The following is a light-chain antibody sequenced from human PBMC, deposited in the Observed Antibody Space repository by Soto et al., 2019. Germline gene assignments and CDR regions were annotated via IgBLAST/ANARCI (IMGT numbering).Light chain of an antibody. CDR2: DVT. J-gene: IGLJ3*02. V-gene: IGLV2-11*01. CDR3: SSYPGSYTLV. CDR1: SSDVGSHNR. Sequence: QSALTQPPSVSGSPGQSVTIYCTGTSSDVGSHNRVSWYQQSPGKAPKLMIYDVTKRPSGVPDRFSGSKSGNTASLTISGLQAEAEAYYYCSSYPGSYTLVFGGGTKLTVL.